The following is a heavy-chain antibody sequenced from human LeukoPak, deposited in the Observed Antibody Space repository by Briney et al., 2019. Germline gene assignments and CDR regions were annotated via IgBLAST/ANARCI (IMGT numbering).Heavy chain of an antibody. CDR1: GFTFSSYS. CDR3: ARVVSYYYDSSGYSEFDY. J-gene: IGHJ4*02. D-gene: IGHD3-22*01. Sequence: GGSLRLSCAAFGFTFSSYSMNWVRQAPGKGLEWVSSISSSSSYIYYADSVKGRFTISRDNAKNSLYLQMNSLRAEDTAVYYCARVVSYYYDSSGYSEFDYWGQGTLVTVSS. V-gene: IGHV3-21*01. CDR2: ISSSSSYI.